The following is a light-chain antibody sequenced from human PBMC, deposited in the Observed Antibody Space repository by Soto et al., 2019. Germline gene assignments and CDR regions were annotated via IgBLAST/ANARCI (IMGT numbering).Light chain of an antibody. CDR2: DVS. Sequence: QSALTQPASVSGSPGQSITISCTGTGSDVGVSWYQQHPGKAPKLMIIDVSNRPSGVSHRFSGSKSGNTASLTISGLQAEDEADYYCSSYTSTSTVFAGGTKVTVL. CDR1: GSDVG. J-gene: IGLJ3*02. CDR3: SSYTSTSTV. V-gene: IGLV2-14*03.